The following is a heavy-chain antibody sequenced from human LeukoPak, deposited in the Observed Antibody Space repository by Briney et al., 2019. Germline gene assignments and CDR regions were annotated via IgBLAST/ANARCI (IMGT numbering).Heavy chain of an antibody. J-gene: IGHJ4*02. Sequence: ASVKVSCKASGYTFTSYAMNWVRQAPGQGLEWMGWINTNTGNPTYAQGFTGRFVFSLDTSVSTAYLQISSLKAEDTAVYYCARGASSGELIPAYYWGQGTLVTVSS. CDR1: GYTFTSYA. CDR2: INTNTGNP. V-gene: IGHV7-4-1*02. D-gene: IGHD3-16*01. CDR3: ARGASSGELIPAYY.